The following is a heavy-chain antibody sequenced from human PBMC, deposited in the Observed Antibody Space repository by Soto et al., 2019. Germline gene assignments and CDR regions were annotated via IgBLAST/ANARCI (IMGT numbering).Heavy chain of an antibody. Sequence: QVQLQESGPGLAKPSETLSLTCTVSGASVRSGGYYWSWIRQPPGKGLEWIGYIHDSGSTHYNPSLKSRITISVDTSKNQFSLKLNSVIAADTAVYYCARDRGHHDSSGYYQAPFDYWGLGTLVTVSS. V-gene: IGHV4-61*08. CDR1: GASVRSGGYY. J-gene: IGHJ4*02. D-gene: IGHD3-22*01. CDR2: IHDSGST. CDR3: ARDRGHHDSSGYYQAPFDY.